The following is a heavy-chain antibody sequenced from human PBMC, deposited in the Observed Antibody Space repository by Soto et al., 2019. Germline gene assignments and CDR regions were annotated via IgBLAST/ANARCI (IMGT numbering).Heavy chain of an antibody. V-gene: IGHV4-31*03. J-gene: IGHJ6*02. D-gene: IGHD2-21*02. CDR1: GGSNSSGGYF. CDR3: ARGFGGYSSFRYYYHGMDV. CDR2: IYYSGSA. Sequence: QVQLQESGPGLVKPSQTLSLTCSVSGGSNSSGGYFWSWIRQPPGKGLEWIGYIYYSGSAYYNPSLKSRLTMSVDTSKNLFSLRLNSVTAADTAVYYCARGFGGYSSFRYYYHGMDVWGQGTTVAVSS.